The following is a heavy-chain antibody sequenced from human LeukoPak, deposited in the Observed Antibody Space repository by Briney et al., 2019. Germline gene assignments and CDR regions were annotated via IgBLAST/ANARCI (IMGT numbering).Heavy chain of an antibody. D-gene: IGHD3-16*01. CDR2: SSSIGGRT. V-gene: IGHV3-23*01. CDR1: GFTFSSYE. J-gene: IGHJ1*01. Sequence: PGGSLRLSCAASGFTFSSYEMNWVRQAPGKGLEWVSGSSSIGGRTYYADSVKGRFTVTRDNSRDTLHLQMNSLRAEDTGVYYCAKDDAWGRFYHWGQGTLVTVSS. CDR3: AKDDAWGRFYH.